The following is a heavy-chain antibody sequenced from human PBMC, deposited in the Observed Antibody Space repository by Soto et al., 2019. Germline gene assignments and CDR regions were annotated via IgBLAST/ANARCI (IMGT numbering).Heavy chain of an antibody. CDR1: GGSINNYY. V-gene: IGHV4-59*01. CDR2: MFSTGNG. Sequence: SETLSLTCTVSGGSINNYYWSWIRQPPGKGLEWIGYMFSTGNGNYNPSLKSRATMSVDTSRNQFSLELSSVTAADTAVYYCARDYYESSGYSPLEYWGRGAMVTVPS. J-gene: IGHJ4*02. CDR3: ARDYYESSGYSPLEY. D-gene: IGHD3-22*01.